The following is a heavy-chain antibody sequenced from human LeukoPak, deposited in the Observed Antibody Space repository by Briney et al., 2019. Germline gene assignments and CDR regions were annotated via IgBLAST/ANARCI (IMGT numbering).Heavy chain of an antibody. V-gene: IGHV1-18*01. J-gene: IGHJ3*02. CDR1: GYTFTSYG. D-gene: IGHD2-2*01. Sequence: ASVKVSCKASGYTFTSYGISWVRQAPGQGLEWMGWISAYNGNTNYAQKLQGRVTTTTDTSTSTAYMELRSLRSDDTAVYYCASGGIVVVPAAHDAFDIWGQGTMVTVSS. CDR3: ASGGIVVVPAAHDAFDI. CDR2: ISAYNGNT.